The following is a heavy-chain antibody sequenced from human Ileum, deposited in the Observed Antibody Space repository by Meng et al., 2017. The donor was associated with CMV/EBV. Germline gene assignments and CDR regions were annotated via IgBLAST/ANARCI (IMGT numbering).Heavy chain of an antibody. CDR3: ARQGVPVAGSCFNY. V-gene: IGHV1-2*02. CDR1: GGTFSSYA. J-gene: IGHJ4*02. CDR2: INPNNGDT. D-gene: IGHD6-19*01. Sequence: QVQMVQAGAGVKKPGSSVKVSCKASGGTFSSYAISWVRQAPGQGLEWMGWINPNNGDTNYAQKFQGRVTMTRDTSITTAYLELSGLRSDDTAVYFCARQGVPVAGSCFNYWGQGTLVTVSS.